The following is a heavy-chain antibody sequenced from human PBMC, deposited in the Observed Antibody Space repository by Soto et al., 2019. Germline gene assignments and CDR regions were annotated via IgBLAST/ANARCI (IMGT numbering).Heavy chain of an antibody. J-gene: IGHJ4*02. Sequence: QLQLQESGPGLVKPSETLSLTCTVSGGSISSSSYHWGWIRQPTGKGLEWIGSIYYSGNTYCNPSLKRRVTISVDTSKNQFSLKLTSVTAADTAVYYCARLIKKGSGWKGPDSWGQGTLVTVSS. CDR1: GGSISSSSYH. D-gene: IGHD3-22*01. CDR3: ARLIKKGSGWKGPDS. V-gene: IGHV4-39*01. CDR2: IYYSGNT.